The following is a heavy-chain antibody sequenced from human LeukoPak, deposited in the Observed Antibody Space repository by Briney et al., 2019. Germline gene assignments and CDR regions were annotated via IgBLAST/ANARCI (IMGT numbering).Heavy chain of an antibody. CDR3: AREDGSSYYFDY. V-gene: IGHV3-11*04. CDR2: ISSSGNTI. D-gene: IGHD1-26*01. Sequence: GGSLRLSCAASGFTFSDYYMSWIRQAPGKGLEWVSYISSSGNTIYYADSMKGRFTISRDNAKNSLYLQMNSLRAEDTAVYYCAREDGSSYYFDYWGQGTLVTVSS. J-gene: IGHJ4*02. CDR1: GFTFSDYY.